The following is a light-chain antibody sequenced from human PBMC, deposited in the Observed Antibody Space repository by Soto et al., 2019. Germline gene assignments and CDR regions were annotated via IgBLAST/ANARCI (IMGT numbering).Light chain of an antibody. V-gene: IGKV3D-15*01. CDR1: PSVTNF. Sequence: IVLTQSATTLSLSPGERATLSCRASPSVTNFLAGYQQKPGQAPRLLIYGAFNRATGIPARFSGSGSGTEFTLTISSLQSEDFAVYYCQQYNNWPQMSFGQGTRLEVK. CDR2: GAF. CDR3: QQYNNWPQMS. J-gene: IGKJ5*01.